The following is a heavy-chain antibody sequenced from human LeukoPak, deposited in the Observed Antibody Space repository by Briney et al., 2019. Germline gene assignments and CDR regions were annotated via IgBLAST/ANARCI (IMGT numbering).Heavy chain of an antibody. Sequence: ASVKVSCKASGYTFTNYDINWVRQATGQGLEWMGWISAYNGNTNYAQKLQGRVTMTTDTSTSTAYMELRSLRSDDTAVYYCAALPGYSSSWYWFDPWGQGTLVTVSS. V-gene: IGHV1-18*01. CDR3: AALPGYSSSWYWFDP. CDR1: GYTFTNYD. CDR2: ISAYNGNT. D-gene: IGHD6-13*01. J-gene: IGHJ5*02.